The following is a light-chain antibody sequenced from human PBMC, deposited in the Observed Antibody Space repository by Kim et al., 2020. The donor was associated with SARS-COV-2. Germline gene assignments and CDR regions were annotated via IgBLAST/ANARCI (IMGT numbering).Light chain of an antibody. Sequence: QSVPSSCTGTSSDVGGYIYVPLYKQHPSKAPKLMIYQVSKRPSGVPDRFSGSKSGNTASLTVSGLQAEDEADYYCSSYAGSNNFVVFGGGTQLTVL. CDR3: SSYAGSNNFVV. V-gene: IGLV2-8*01. CDR1: SSDVGGYIY. J-gene: IGLJ2*01. CDR2: QVS.